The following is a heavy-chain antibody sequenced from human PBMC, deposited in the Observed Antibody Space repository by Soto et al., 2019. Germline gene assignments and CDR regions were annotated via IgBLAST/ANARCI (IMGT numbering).Heavy chain of an antibody. CDR3: PRGGVSTRTFDY. V-gene: IGHV5-51*01. CDR2: IYPSDSDT. CDR1: GYNFAGYW. Sequence: GESLKISCKGSGYNFAGYWIAWVRQMPGKGLELMGIIYPSDSDTRYRPSFQGQVTISADKSISSAYLQWSSLRASDTAMYYCPRGGVSTRTFDYWGQGTTVTVYS. J-gene: IGHJ4*02. D-gene: IGHD3-3*01.